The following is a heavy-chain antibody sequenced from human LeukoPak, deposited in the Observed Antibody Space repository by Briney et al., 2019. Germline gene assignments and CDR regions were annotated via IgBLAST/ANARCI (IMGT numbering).Heavy chain of an antibody. Sequence: GGSLRLSCAASGFTFDDYTMHWVRQVPGKGLLWVSLITWDGGSTFYADSVKGRFTISRDNSKKSLSLQMYGLSTEDTALYYCARERRRVIDYWGQGTLVTVSS. CDR1: GFTFDDYT. D-gene: IGHD1-26*01. J-gene: IGHJ4*02. V-gene: IGHV3-43*01. CDR2: ITWDGGST. CDR3: ARERRRVIDY.